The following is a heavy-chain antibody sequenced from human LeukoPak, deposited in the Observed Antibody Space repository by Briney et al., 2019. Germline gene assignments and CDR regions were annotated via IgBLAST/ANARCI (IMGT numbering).Heavy chain of an antibody. CDR3: ARAACIGGTCLDY. CDR2: SYTSGST. CDR1: GGSMSRYY. V-gene: IGHV4-4*07. Sequence: SETLSLTCTVSGGSMSRYYWSWIRQPAGKGLEWIGRSYTSGSTNYNPSLKSRVAMSVDTSKNLFSLKLTSVTAADTAVYYCARAACIGGTCLDYWGQGTLVTVSS. J-gene: IGHJ4*02. D-gene: IGHD2-15*01.